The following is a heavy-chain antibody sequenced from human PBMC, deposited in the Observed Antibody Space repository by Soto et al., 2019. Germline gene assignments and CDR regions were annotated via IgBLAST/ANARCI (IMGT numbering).Heavy chain of an antibody. D-gene: IGHD3-16*02. Sequence: QVQLVQSGAEVKKPGSSVKVSCKASGGTFSSYAISWVRQAPGQGLEWMGGIIPIFGTANYAQKFQGRVTITADKSTSTAYMELSSLRSEDTAVYYCARVGMITFGGVIAEFDYWGQGTLVTVSS. CDR2: IIPIFGTA. J-gene: IGHJ4*02. CDR3: ARVGMITFGGVIAEFDY. CDR1: GGTFSSYA. V-gene: IGHV1-69*06.